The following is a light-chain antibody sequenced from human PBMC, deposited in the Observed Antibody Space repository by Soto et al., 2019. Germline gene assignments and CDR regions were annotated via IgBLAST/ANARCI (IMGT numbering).Light chain of an antibody. CDR3: QQYNSYSPYT. CDR1: QSISSW. CDR2: DAS. Sequence: DIQMTQSPSTLSASVGDRVTITCRASQSISSWLAWYQQKPGKAPKLLIYDASSLESGGPSRFGGSGAGTEFTLTISSLQPDDFATYYCQQYNSYSPYTFGQGTKLEIK. J-gene: IGKJ2*01. V-gene: IGKV1-5*01.